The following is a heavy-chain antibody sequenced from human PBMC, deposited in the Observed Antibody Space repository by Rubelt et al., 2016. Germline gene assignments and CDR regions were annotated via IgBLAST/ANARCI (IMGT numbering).Heavy chain of an antibody. CDR2: ISGSGGST. CDR3: ARPLPGYYYGMDV. V-gene: IGHV3-23*01. J-gene: IGHJ6*02. Sequence: WVSAISGSGGSTYYADSVKGRFTISRDNSKNTLYLQMNSLRAEDTAVYYCARPLPGYYYGMDVWGQGTTVTVSS.